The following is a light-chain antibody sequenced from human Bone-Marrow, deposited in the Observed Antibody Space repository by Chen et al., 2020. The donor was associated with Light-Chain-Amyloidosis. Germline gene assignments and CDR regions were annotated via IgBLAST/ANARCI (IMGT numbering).Light chain of an antibody. CDR1: SPNIGTNT. V-gene: IGLV1-44*01. CDR2: TDD. CDR3: AAWDDDLNGWV. J-gene: IGLJ3*02. Sequence: QSVLTQPPSASETPGQRVSISCSGCSPNIGTNTVNWYRQLPGTAPKLLIYTDDQRPSGVPDRLSGSKSGTSASLTISGLQSDDEADYYCAAWDDDLNGWVFGGGTKLTVL.